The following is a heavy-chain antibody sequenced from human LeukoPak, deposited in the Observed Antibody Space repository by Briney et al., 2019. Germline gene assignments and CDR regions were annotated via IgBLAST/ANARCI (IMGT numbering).Heavy chain of an antibody. CDR1: GYTLTELS. CDR2: FDPEDGET. V-gene: IGHV1-24*01. J-gene: IGHJ6*02. Sequence: ASVKVSCKVSGYTLTELSMHWVRQAPGKGLEWMGGFDPEDGETIYAQKFQGRVTMTEDTSTDTAYMELRSLRSDDTAVYYCARPQGGYYYYGMDVWGQGTTVTVSS. CDR3: ARPQGGYYYYGMDV. D-gene: IGHD3-16*01.